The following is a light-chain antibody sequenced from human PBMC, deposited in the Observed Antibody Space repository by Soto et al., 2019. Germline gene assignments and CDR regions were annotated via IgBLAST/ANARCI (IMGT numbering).Light chain of an antibody. CDR3: SSYGGNSNYV. CDR1: SSGVGLYDY. Sequence: QSALTQPPSASGSPGQSVTISCTGTSSGVGLYDYVSWYQQHPGKVPKLLIYEVTQRPSGVPDRFSGSKSGNTASLTVSGLQAEDEADYYCSSYGGNSNYVFGTGTNVTVL. V-gene: IGLV2-8*01. J-gene: IGLJ1*01. CDR2: EVT.